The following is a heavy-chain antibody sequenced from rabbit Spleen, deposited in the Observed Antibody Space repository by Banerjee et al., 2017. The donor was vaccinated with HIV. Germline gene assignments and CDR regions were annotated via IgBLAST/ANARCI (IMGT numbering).Heavy chain of an antibody. CDR2: IYGGNNGNT. J-gene: IGHJ4*01. D-gene: IGHD5-1*01. CDR1: GFSFSGGYF. Sequence: QEQLEESGGGLVKPGASLTLTCKASGFSFSGGYFISLVRQAPGKGLERIACIYGGNNGNTYYANWAKGRFTISKTSSTTVTLQMTSLTAADTATYFCARGVSGSWNFNLWGPGTLVTVS. CDR3: ARGVSGSWNFNL. V-gene: IGHV1S45*01.